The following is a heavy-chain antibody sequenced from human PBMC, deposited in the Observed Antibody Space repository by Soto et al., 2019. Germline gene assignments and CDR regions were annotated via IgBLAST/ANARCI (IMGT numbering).Heavy chain of an antibody. CDR1: GFGFNGYG. Sequence: QVQLVQSGGGVVQPGGSLGLSCAASGFGFNGYGMHWVRQAPGKGLEWLAVIGHDGTYRRYADSVKDRFIISRDNAKKTLYLQMNSLRGEDTARYFCVRDLRAGNYFDYCGQGSLVIVSS. CDR3: VRDLRAGNYFDY. J-gene: IGHJ4*02. D-gene: IGHD3-10*01. CDR2: IGHDGTYR. V-gene: IGHV3-33*01.